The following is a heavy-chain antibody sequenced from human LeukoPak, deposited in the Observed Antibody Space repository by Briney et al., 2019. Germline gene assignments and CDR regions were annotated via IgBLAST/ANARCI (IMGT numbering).Heavy chain of an antibody. J-gene: IGHJ5*02. V-gene: IGHV3-23*01. CDR1: GFTFSSYA. Sequence: GGSLRLSCAASGFTFSSYAMHWVRQAPGKGLEWVSAISGSGGSTYYADSVKGRFTISRDNSKNTLYLQMNSLRAEDTAVYYCAKGLTMIVVNWFDPWGQGTLVTVSS. D-gene: IGHD3-22*01. CDR2: ISGSGGST. CDR3: AKGLTMIVVNWFDP.